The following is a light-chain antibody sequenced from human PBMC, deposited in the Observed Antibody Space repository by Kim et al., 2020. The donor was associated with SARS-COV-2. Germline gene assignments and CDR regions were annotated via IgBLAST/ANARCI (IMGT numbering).Light chain of an antibody. CDR1: SSNVGSMC. J-gene: IGLJ1*01. CDR2: GNN. Sequence: QGFTGSSSGISSNVGSMCVNWYQQHPGTAPQLLVFGNNQQPKGAPGRSYGFTSGNSATMAISGIRSTDEVDYYCEAWEASVSGSFVFGTGTKVTVL. CDR3: EAWEASVSGSFV. V-gene: IGLV1-47*01.